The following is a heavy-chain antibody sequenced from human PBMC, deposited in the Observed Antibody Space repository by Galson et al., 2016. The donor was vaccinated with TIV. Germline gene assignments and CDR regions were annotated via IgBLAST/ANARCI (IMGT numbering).Heavy chain of an antibody. CDR2: INPTSGDT. D-gene: IGHD3-10*01. CDR3: ARVTRGGSGFDF. V-gene: IGHV1-2*02. Sequence: SVKVSCKASGHTLTDYTIQWLRQAPGQGLEWMGWINPTSGDTNYAQKFQGRVVMTGATSVTTVYLELSRLRSDDTATYYCARVTRGGSGFDFWGQGALVTVSS. J-gene: IGHJ4*02. CDR1: GHTLTDYT.